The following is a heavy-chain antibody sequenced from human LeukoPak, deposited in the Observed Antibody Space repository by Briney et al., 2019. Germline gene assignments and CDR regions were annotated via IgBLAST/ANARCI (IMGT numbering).Heavy chain of an antibody. CDR3: ARGFTMVRGIMRYMDV. J-gene: IGHJ6*03. V-gene: IGHV4-59*01. Sequence: SETLSLTCTVSGGSINNYYWSWIRQPPGKGLEWVGYIYYSGTTNYNPSLKSRVTMSVDTSKNQFSLKLRSVTAADTAVYYCARGFTMVRGIMRYMDVWGKGTTVTISS. D-gene: IGHD3-10*01. CDR2: IYYSGTT. CDR1: GGSINNYY.